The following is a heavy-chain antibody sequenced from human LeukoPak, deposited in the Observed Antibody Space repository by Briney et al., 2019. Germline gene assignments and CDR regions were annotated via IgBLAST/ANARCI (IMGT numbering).Heavy chain of an antibody. Sequence: SETLSLTCAVYGGSFTGYYWSWIRQPPGKGLEWIGEINLSGSTNYNPSLKSRVTISVDTSKNQFSLKLDSVTAADTAVYYCASRNGYYGSGRAYYFDYWGQGKLVTVSS. V-gene: IGHV4-34*01. D-gene: IGHD3-10*01. CDR2: INLSGST. J-gene: IGHJ4*02. CDR1: GGSFTGYY. CDR3: ASRNGYYGSGRAYYFDY.